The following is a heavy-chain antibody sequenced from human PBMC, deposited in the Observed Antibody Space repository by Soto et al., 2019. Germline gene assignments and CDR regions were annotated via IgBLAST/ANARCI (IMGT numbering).Heavy chain of an antibody. CDR1: GGGISSFA. Sequence: QVQMDQSGAEVKEPASSVKFSCKPSGGGISSFAINWVRQAPGHGLEWMCRIIPFVDVANSAQRFHDRVTFTSDKASVTAYLAMSRLRHDDAAVYYCARGDASPWFYFDRWCLGYLVTVSS. CDR2: IIPFVDVA. V-gene: IGHV1-69*04. D-gene: IGHD3-9*01. J-gene: IGHJ4*02. CDR3: ARGDASPWFYFDR.